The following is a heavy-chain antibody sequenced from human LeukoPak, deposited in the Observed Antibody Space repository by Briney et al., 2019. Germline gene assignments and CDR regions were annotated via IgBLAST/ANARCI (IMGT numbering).Heavy chain of an antibody. CDR2: IYPGGGVI. CDR1: GLTLRDCY. V-gene: IGHV3-11*01. Sequence: PGESLRLSCAASGLTLRDCYMSWIRQAPGKGLECVAYIYPGGGVIYYADSVKGRFTIFRDNTKNSLYLQMSSLRAEDTAIYYCARDYHNKGHDYWGPGTLVTVSS. D-gene: IGHD2/OR15-2a*01. CDR3: ARDYHNKGHDY. J-gene: IGHJ4*02.